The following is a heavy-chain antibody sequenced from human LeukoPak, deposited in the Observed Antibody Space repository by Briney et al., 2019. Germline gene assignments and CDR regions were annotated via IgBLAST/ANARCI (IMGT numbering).Heavy chain of an antibody. D-gene: IGHD3-22*01. CDR1: GFTFSSNY. V-gene: IGHV3-53*01. CDR2: IYSGGST. CDR3: ASSYDSSGYYRTRFDY. J-gene: IGHJ4*02. Sequence: GGSLRLSCAASGFTFSSNYMSWVHQAPGKGLEWVSVIYSGGSTYYADSVKGRFTISRDNSKNTLYLQMNSLRAEDTAVYYCASSYDSSGYYRTRFDYWGQGTLVTVSS.